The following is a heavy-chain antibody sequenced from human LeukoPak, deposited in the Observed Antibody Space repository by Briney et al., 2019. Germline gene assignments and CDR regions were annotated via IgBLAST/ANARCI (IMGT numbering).Heavy chain of an antibody. V-gene: IGHV4-61*01. CDR2: IYYSGST. CDR3: ARAGTTGTTSYYYYYMDV. J-gene: IGHJ6*03. Sequence: SETLSLTCIGSRGSISSSNYYWSWIRQPPGKGLEWIGYIYYSGSTNYNPSLKSRVTISVDTSKNQFSLKLSSVTAADTAVYYCARAGTTGTTSYYYYYMDVWGKGTTVTISS. CDR1: RGSISSSNYY. D-gene: IGHD1-1*01.